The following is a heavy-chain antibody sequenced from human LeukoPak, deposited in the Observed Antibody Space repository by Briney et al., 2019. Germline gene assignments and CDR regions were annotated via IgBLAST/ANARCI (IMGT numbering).Heavy chain of an antibody. D-gene: IGHD3-3*01. CDR2: IWYDGSNE. CDR3: ARDEADYDFWFDP. Sequence: AGGSLRLSCAASGFTFRTYGMHWVRQAPGKGLEWVAFIWYDGSNEYYADSVKGRFTIFRDNSKNTLYLQMNSLRTEDTAVYYCARDEADYDFWFDPWGQGTLVTVSS. J-gene: IGHJ5*02. CDR1: GFTFRTYG. V-gene: IGHV3-30*02.